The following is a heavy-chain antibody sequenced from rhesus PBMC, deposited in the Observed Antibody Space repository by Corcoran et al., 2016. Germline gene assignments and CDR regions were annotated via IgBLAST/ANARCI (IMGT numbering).Heavy chain of an antibody. J-gene: IGHJ4*01. CDR3: ARGGEDNIWTGYR. V-gene: IGHV4-65*01. D-gene: IGHD3-3*01. CDR2: TSRRSGSP. CDR1: GGSVSSSNW. Sequence: QVQLQESGPGLVKPSETLSLTCAVSGGSVSSSNWWSWIREPPGKGLEWIGYTSRRSGSPYHNPPHKSRVTLSTATSTNPFSLKLSSVTAADTAVYYCARGGEDNIWTGYRWGQGVLVTVSS.